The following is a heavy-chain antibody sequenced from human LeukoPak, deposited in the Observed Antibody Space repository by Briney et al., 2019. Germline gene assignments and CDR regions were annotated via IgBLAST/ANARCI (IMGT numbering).Heavy chain of an antibody. D-gene: IGHD2-2*01. CDR1: GFTFSSYG. J-gene: IGHJ5*02. V-gene: IGHV3-30*18. CDR2: ISYDGSNK. CDR3: AKEGYCSSTSCYGEGTDWFDP. Sequence: GGSLRLSCAASGFTFSSYGMHRVRQAPGKGLEWVAVISYDGSNKYYADSVKGRFTISRDNSKNTLYLQMNSLRAEDTAVYYCAKEGYCSSTSCYGEGTDWFDPWGQGTLVTVSS.